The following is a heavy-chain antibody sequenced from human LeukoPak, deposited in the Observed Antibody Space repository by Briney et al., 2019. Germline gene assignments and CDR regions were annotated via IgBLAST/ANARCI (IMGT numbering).Heavy chain of an antibody. CDR3: ASSYYDFWSGYCKFDY. V-gene: IGHV4-30-4*08. Sequence: SETQSLTCTVSGGSISSGDYYWSWIRQPPGKGLEWIGYIYYSGSTYYNPSLKSRVTISVDTSKNQFSLKLSSVTAADTAVYYCASSYYDFWSGYCKFDYWGQGTLVTVSS. D-gene: IGHD3-3*01. CDR1: GGSISSGDYY. CDR2: IYYSGST. J-gene: IGHJ4*02.